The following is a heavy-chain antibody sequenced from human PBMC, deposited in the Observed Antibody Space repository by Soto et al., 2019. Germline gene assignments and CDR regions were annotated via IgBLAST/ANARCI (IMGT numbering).Heavy chain of an antibody. CDR2: IYYDGST. CDR3: ARFYGNAFDV. D-gene: IGHD3-10*01. CDR1: GGSITTSSYN. V-gene: IGHV4-39*02. Sequence: ETLSLTCSVSGGSITTSSYNWDWIRQPPGKGLEWIGTIYYDGSTSYNPSLKSQVTISVDTSKNHFALKVNSVTAADTAVYYCARFYGNAFDVWGRGTVVTVSS. J-gene: IGHJ3*01.